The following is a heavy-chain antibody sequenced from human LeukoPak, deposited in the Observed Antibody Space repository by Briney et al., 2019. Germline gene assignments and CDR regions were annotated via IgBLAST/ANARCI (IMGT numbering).Heavy chain of an antibody. CDR1: GSAFTFW. V-gene: IGHV3-7*01. Sequence: GGSLRLSCAASGSAFTFWMSWVRQAPGKGLEWVANIKQDGSEKYYVGSVKGRFNISRDNAKNSLYLHMNSLRAEDTAVYYCARSKAGGYWGQGTLVIVST. D-gene: IGHD3-10*01. CDR3: ARSKAGGY. J-gene: IGHJ4*02. CDR2: IKQDGSEK.